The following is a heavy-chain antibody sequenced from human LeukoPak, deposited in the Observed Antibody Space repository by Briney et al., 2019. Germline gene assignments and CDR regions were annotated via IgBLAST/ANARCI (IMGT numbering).Heavy chain of an antibody. CDR3: ARIPKCYENKGYFDS. CDR2: IDWDYDK. D-gene: IGHD3-22*01. J-gene: IGHJ4*02. CDR1: GFSLTILGMC. V-gene: IGHV2-70*10. Sequence: SGPSLFQPTPPVTLTRTFTGFSLTILGMCVWWMRQLSRTAVEQIARIDWDYDKYYSTSLKTRLTISKDTSKNQVVLTVTNMDPVDTATYYCARIPKCYENKGYFDSCGQGILGSVSS.